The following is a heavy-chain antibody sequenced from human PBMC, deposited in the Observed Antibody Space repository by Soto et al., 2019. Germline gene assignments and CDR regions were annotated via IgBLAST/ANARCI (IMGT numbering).Heavy chain of an antibody. J-gene: IGHJ5*02. Sequence: QVQLQESGPGLVKPSQTLSLTCTVSGGSISSGDYYWSWIRQPPGKGLEWIGYIYYSGSTYYNPSLKSRVTISVDTSKTQFSLKLSSVTAADTAVYYCARLATTVTRAFDPWGQGTLVTVSS. V-gene: IGHV4-30-4*01. D-gene: IGHD4-17*01. CDR3: ARLATTVTRAFDP. CDR1: GGSISSGDYY. CDR2: IYYSGST.